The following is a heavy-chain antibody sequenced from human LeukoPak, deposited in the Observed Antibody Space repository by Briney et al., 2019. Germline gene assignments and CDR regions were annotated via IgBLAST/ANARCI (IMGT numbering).Heavy chain of an antibody. D-gene: IGHD2-21*02. CDR1: GFTFSSYA. Sequence: GGSLRLSCAASGFTFSSYAMSWVRQAPGKGLEWVSAISGSGGSTYYADSVKGRFTISRDNSKNTLYLQMNSLRAEDTAVYYCAKASRRGDCPYYYYYYYMDVWGKGTTVTVSS. CDR2: ISGSGGST. CDR3: AKASRRGDCPYYYYYYYMDV. V-gene: IGHV3-23*01. J-gene: IGHJ6*03.